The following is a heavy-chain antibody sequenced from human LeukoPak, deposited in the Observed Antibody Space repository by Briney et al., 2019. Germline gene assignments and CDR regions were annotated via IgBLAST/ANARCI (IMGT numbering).Heavy chain of an antibody. D-gene: IGHD3-10*01. J-gene: IGHJ5*02. CDR3: AREVRSLSAHQYYYGSGTTLDWFDP. Sequence: ASVKVSCKASGYTFTSYYMHWARQAPGQGLEWMGIINPSGGSTSYAQKFQGRVTMTRDTSTSTVYMELSSLRSEDTAVYYCAREVRSLSAHQYYYGSGTTLDWFDPWGQGTLVTVSS. V-gene: IGHV1-46*03. CDR1: GYTFTSYY. CDR2: INPSGGST.